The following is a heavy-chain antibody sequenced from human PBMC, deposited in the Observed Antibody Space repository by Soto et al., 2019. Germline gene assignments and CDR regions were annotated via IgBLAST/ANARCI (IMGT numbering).Heavy chain of an antibody. CDR2: ISGSGGST. CDR3: EEEWEVCDY. Sequence: EVQLLESGGGLVQPGGSLRLSCVASGFAFSSYAMSWVRQAPGKGLEWVSAISGSGGSTYYGDSVKGRFTISRDNSKNTLYLQMNSLRAEDTAVYYGEEEWEVCDYWGQGTLVTVSS. CDR1: GFAFSSYA. D-gene: IGHD3-16*01. J-gene: IGHJ4*02. V-gene: IGHV3-23*01.